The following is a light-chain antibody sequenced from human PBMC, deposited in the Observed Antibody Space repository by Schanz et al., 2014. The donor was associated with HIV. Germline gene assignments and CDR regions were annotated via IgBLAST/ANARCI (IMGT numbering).Light chain of an antibody. CDR2: HAS. CDR3: QQYNNWPPLT. V-gene: IGKV3D-15*01. CDR1: QSLTGN. J-gene: IGKJ4*01. Sequence: PGGRAALSCRASQSLTGNYLAWYQQKPGQAPRLLIYHASTRATGVPARFSGSGSGTEFTLTISSLQSEDFAVYYCQQYNNWPPLTFGGGTRVEIK.